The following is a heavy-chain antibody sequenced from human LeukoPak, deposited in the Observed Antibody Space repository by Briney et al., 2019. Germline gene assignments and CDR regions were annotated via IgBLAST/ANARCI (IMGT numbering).Heavy chain of an antibody. CDR1: GFTFSSYE. CDR3: AGGLAAAHYYYYMDV. D-gene: IGHD6-13*01. V-gene: IGHV3-48*03. Sequence: GGSLTLSCAASGFTFSSYEMNWARQAPGKGLEWVSYISSSGSTIYYTDSVKGRFTISRDNAKNSLYLQMNSLRAEDTAVHYCAGGLAAAHYYYYMDVWGKGTTVTVSS. J-gene: IGHJ6*03. CDR2: ISSSGSTI.